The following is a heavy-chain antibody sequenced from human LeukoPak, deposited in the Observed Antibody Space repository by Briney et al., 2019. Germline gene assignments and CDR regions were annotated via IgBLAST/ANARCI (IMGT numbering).Heavy chain of an antibody. CDR3: ARLYASGAEEFDP. V-gene: IGHV4-59*01. J-gene: IGHJ5*02. Sequence: SETLSLTCTVSSGSISGYYWSWIRQSAEKGLEWIGYIYYSGTTNYNPSLNSRVTMSVDTSKNQFSLSLTSVTAADTAVYYCARLYASGAEEFDPWGQGTLVTVSS. D-gene: IGHD3-10*01. CDR2: IYYSGTT. CDR1: SGSISGYY.